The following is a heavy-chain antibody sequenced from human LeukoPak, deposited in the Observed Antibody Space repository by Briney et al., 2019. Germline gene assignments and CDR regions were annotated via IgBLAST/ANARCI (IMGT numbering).Heavy chain of an antibody. J-gene: IGHJ6*02. V-gene: IGHV3-23*01. CDR3: AKFGTFFGVVIAPYYYYGMDV. CDR2: ISGSGGST. CDR1: GFTFSSYA. D-gene: IGHD3-3*01. Sequence: GGSLRLSCAASGFTFSSYAMSWVRQAPGKGLEWVSAISGSGGSTYYADSVKGRFTISRDNSKNTLYLQMNSLRAEDTAVYYCAKFGTFFGVVIAPYYYYGMDVWGQGTTVTVSS.